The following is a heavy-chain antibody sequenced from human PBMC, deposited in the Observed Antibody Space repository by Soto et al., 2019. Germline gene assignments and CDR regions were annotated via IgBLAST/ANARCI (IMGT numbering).Heavy chain of an antibody. CDR3: AKDPSSGSSLYYFDY. D-gene: IGHD3-10*01. J-gene: IGHJ4*02. CDR2: VNPSGGST. CDR1: GYIFTAYS. V-gene: IGHV1-46*01. Sequence: ASVKVSCKASGYIFTAYSMHWVRQAPGQGLEWMGVVNPSGGSTNYAQKFQGRITMTRDTSTSTVYMDLSSLTSEDTAVYYCAKDPSSGSSLYYFDYWGQGTLVTVSS.